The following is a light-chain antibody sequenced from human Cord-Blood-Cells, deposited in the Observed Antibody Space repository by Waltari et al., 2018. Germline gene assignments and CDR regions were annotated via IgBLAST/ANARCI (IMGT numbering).Light chain of an antibody. CDR3: NSRDSSGNHWV. J-gene: IGLJ3*02. Sequence: LTQDPAVSVALGQTVRITCQGDSLRSYYASWYQQKPGQAPVLVIYGKNNRPSGIPDRFSGSSSGNTASLTITGAQAEDEADYYCNSRDSSGNHWVFGGGTKLTVL. CDR1: SLRSYY. V-gene: IGLV3-19*01. CDR2: GKN.